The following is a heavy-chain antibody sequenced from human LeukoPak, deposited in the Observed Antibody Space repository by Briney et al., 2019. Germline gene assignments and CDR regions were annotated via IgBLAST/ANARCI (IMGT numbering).Heavy chain of an antibody. V-gene: IGHV4-39*01. Sequence: SETLSLTCTVSGGSISSYYWSWIRQPPGKGLEWIGSIYYSGSTYYNPSLKSRVTISVDTSKNQFSLKLSSVTAADTAVYYCARQYPYYFDYWGQGTLVTVSS. CDR3: ARQYPYYFDY. CDR1: GGSISSYY. CDR2: IYYSGST. J-gene: IGHJ4*02.